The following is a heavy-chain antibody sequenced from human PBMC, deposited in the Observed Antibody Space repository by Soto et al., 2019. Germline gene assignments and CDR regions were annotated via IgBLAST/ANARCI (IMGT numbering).Heavy chain of an antibody. CDR1: GFTFSSYG. CDR3: ARDRRFLEWLLGMDV. J-gene: IGHJ6*04. CDR2: IWYDGSNK. D-gene: IGHD3-3*01. V-gene: IGHV3-33*01. Sequence: GGSLRLSCAASGFTFSSYGMHWVRQAPGKGLEWVAVIWYDGSNKYYADSVKGRFTISRDNSKNTLYLQMNSLRAEDTAVYYCARDRRFLEWLLGMDVWGKGTTVTVSS.